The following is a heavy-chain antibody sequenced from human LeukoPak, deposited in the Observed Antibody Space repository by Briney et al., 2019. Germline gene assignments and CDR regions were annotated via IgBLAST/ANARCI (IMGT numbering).Heavy chain of an antibody. V-gene: IGHV4-59*01. CDR3: AREHYYGSGSLSGLDY. J-gene: IGHJ4*02. D-gene: IGHD3-10*01. Sequence: PSETLSLTCTVSGGSISSYYWSWIRQPPGKGLEWIGYIYYSGSTNYNPSLKSRVTISVDTSKNQFSLKLSSVTAADTAVYYCAREHYYGSGSLSGLDYWGQGTLVTVSS. CDR1: GGSISSYY. CDR2: IYYSGST.